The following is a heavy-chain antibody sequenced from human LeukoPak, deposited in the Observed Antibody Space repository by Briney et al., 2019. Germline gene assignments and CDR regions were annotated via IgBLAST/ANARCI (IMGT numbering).Heavy chain of an antibody. CDR1: GDSVPSNSVT. D-gene: IGHD1-1*01. J-gene: IGHJ5*02. Sequence: SQTLSLTCAISGDSVPSNSVTWNWIRQSPSRGLEWLGRTYYRSTWYNDYAVSVRGRITVNPDTSKNQFSLHLNSVTPEDTAVYYCARRLTQNDCFDPWGQGILVTVSS. CDR3: ARRLTQNDCFDP. V-gene: IGHV6-1*01. CDR2: TYYRSTWYN.